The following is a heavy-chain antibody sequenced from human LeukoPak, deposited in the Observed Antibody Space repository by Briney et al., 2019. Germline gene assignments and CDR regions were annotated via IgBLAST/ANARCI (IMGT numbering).Heavy chain of an antibody. J-gene: IGHJ4*02. V-gene: IGHV4-34*01. Sequence: GSLRLSCAASGFTFSSYSMNWIRQPPGKGLEWIGEINHSGSTNYNPSLKSRVTISVDTSKNQFSLKLSSVTAADTAVYYCARGSRPDSSGYYRLRPFDYWGQGTLVTVSS. CDR1: GFTFSSYS. CDR2: INHSGST. CDR3: ARGSRPDSSGYYRLRPFDY. D-gene: IGHD3-22*01.